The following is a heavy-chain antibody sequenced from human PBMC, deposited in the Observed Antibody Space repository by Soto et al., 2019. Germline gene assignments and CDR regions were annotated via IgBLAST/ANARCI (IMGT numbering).Heavy chain of an antibody. J-gene: IGHJ3*02. Sequence: EVQLVESGGGLVQPGGSLRLSCVASGFTFNAYWMTWFRQAPGKGLEWVANIKRDGSEVNYVDSVKGRFTISRDNAKNSLYLQMNSLRAEDTAVYYCVSDRTEYSSAYCDVFDIWGQGTKVTVSS. CDR3: VSDRTEYSSAYCDVFDI. CDR1: GFTFNAYW. CDR2: IKRDGSEV. V-gene: IGHV3-7*05. D-gene: IGHD6-19*01.